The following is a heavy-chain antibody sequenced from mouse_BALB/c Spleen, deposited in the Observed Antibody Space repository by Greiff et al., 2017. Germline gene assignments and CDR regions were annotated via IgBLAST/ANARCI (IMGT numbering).Heavy chain of an antibody. CDR1: GFTFSSYY. CDR2: INSNGGST. D-gene: IGHD2-3*01. J-gene: IGHJ3*01. V-gene: IGHV5-6-2*01. CDR3: ARHDDGYSAWFAY. Sequence: EVQVVESGGGLVKLGGSLKLSCAASGFTFSSYYMSWVRQTPEKRLELVAAINSNGGSTYYPDTVKGRFTISRDNAKNTLYLQMSSLKSEDTALYYCARHDDGYSAWFAYWGQGTLVTVSA.